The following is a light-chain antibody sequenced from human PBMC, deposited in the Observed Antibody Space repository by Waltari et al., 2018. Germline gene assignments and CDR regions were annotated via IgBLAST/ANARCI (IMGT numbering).Light chain of an antibody. Sequence: QSALTQPASVSGSPGQSITISCSGTDSDVGAYDFVSWYQQHPGKAPHPIIYEVSNRPSGISNRFSASKAGNTASLTSSVLQAEDEADYYCSSYTTSSAPGVFGTGTRVTVL. CDR2: EVS. CDR1: DSDVGAYDF. V-gene: IGLV2-14*01. J-gene: IGLJ1*01. CDR3: SSYTTSSAPGV.